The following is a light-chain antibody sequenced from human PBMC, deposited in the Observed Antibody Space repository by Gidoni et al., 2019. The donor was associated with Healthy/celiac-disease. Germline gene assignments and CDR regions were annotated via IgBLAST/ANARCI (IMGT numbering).Light chain of an antibody. CDR2: GAS. J-gene: IGKJ4*01. V-gene: IGKV3-15*01. CDR1: QSVSSN. CDR3: QQYNNWLT. Sequence: EIVMTQSPATLSVSPGERATLSCRASQSVSSNLAWYQQKPGQAPRLLIYGASTRATGIPARFSGSGSGTEFTLTIGSLQSEDFAVYYCQQYNNWLTFGGXTKVEIK.